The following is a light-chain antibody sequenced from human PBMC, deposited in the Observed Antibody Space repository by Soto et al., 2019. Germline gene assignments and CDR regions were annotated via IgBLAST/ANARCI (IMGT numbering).Light chain of an antibody. CDR2: GAS. J-gene: IGKJ5*01. Sequence: EIVLTQSPGALSLSPGERATLSSRAGERLSSVYLAWYQQRPGQPPRLLIYGASNRATGIPDRFSGSGSGTDFTLIINRLEPEDVAIYYCQQYGGSPRITFGQGTRLEIK. CDR3: QQYGGSPRIT. CDR1: ERLSSVY. V-gene: IGKV3-20*01.